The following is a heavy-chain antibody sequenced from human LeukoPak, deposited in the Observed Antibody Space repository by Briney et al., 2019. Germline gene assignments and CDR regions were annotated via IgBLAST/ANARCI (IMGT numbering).Heavy chain of an antibody. CDR1: GYTFTSYG. V-gene: IGHV1-18*01. D-gene: IGHD6-19*01. J-gene: IGHJ6*02. CDR3: ASTSSGRNYYYYGMDV. Sequence: GASVKVSCKASGYTFTSYGISWVRQAPGQGLEWMGWISAYNGNTNYAQKLQGRVTMTTDTSTSTAYMELRSLRSDDTAVYYCASTSSGRNYYYYGMDVWGQGTTVTVSS. CDR2: ISAYNGNT.